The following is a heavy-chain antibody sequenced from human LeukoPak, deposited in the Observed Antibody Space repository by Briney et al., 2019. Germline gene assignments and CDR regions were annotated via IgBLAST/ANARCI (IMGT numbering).Heavy chain of an antibody. V-gene: IGHV3-30*02. J-gene: IGHJ4*02. CDR3: AGSYDTSGYFDY. Sequence: GGSLRLSCAASGFTFSSYGMHWVRQAPGKGLEWVAFIWYDGSNKYYADSVKGRLTISRDNSKNTLYLQMNSLRAEDTAVYYCAGSYDTSGYFDYWGQGTLVTVSP. CDR2: IWYDGSNK. D-gene: IGHD3-22*01. CDR1: GFTFSSYG.